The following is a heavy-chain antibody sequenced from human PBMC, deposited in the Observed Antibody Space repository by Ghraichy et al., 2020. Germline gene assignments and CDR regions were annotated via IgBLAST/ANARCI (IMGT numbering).Heavy chain of an antibody. V-gene: IGHV4-34*01. Sequence: GSLRLSCAVYGGSFSDYYWSWIRQSPGKGLEWVGEINHSGTTNCSPSLKSRVTMSVDTSKNQFSLNLSSVTAADAAVYYCARKTGPHSSGYLHWGQGILVTVSS. J-gene: IGHJ4*02. CDR3: ARKTGPHSSGYLH. CDR1: GGSFSDYY. CDR2: INHSGTT. D-gene: IGHD3-22*01.